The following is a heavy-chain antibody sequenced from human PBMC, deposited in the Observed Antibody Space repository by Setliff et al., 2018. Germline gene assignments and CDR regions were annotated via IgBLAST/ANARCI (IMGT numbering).Heavy chain of an antibody. CDR3: ARDSSGSYYNVYYYYYYYMDV. CDR1: GFTFSSYW. V-gene: IGHV3-7*01. CDR2: INQDGSEK. D-gene: IGHD3-10*01. J-gene: IGHJ6*03. Sequence: GGSLRLSCAASGFTFSSYWMSWVRQAPGKGLEWVANINQDGSEKYYVDSVRGRFTISRGNAKNSLYLQMNSLRADDAAVYFCARDSSGSYYNVYYYYYYYMDVWGKGTTVTVSS.